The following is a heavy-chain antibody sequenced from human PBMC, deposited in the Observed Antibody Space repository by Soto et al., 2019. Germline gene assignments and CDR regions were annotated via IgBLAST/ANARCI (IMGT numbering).Heavy chain of an antibody. CDR2: ISYDGSNK. Sequence: QVQLVESGGGVVQPGRSLRLSCAASGFTFSSYGMHWVRQAPGKGLEWVAVISYDGSNKYYADSVKGRFTISRDNSKNTLYMQMNSRRAEDTAVYYCAKGRAGSGWYYFDYWGQGTLVTVSS. V-gene: IGHV3-30*18. J-gene: IGHJ4*02. D-gene: IGHD6-19*01. CDR1: GFTFSSYG. CDR3: AKGRAGSGWYYFDY.